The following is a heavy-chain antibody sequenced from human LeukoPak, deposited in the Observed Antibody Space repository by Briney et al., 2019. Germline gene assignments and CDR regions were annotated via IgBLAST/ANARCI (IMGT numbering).Heavy chain of an antibody. J-gene: IGHJ4*02. CDR2: IYHSGST. Sequence: SETLSLTCAVSGGSLSSGGYSWRWIRQPPGRGLEWIGYIYHSGSTYYNPSLKSRVTISVDRSKNQFSLKLSSVTAADTAVYYCARVVLEGFGSYYFDYWGQGTLVTVSS. V-gene: IGHV4-30-2*01. D-gene: IGHD3-10*01. CDR1: GGSLSSGGYS. CDR3: ARVVLEGFGSYYFDY.